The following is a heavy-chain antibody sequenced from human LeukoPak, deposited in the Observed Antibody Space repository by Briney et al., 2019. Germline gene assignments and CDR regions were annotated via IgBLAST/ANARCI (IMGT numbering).Heavy chain of an antibody. Sequence: SETLSLTCTVSGGSISSYYWSWIRQPPGKGLEWIGYIYHSGSTKYNPSLKSRVTISVDTSKKQFSLKLSSVTAADTAVYFCASDSGSYGSVDYWGQGTLVTVSS. D-gene: IGHD1-26*01. J-gene: IGHJ4*02. CDR3: ASDSGSYGSVDY. CDR1: GGSISSYY. CDR2: IYHSGST. V-gene: IGHV4-59*01.